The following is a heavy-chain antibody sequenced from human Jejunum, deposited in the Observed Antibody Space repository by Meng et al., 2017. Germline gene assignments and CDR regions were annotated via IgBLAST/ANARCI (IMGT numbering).Heavy chain of an antibody. D-gene: IGHD6-19*01. J-gene: IGHJ4*02. CDR1: AFTFSDSW. V-gene: IGHV3-7*01. CDR3: VLGRGWSVKY. CDR2: MKQDGSEI. Sequence: WGSLCLSCAASAFTFSDSWMNWVRQAPGKGLEWVANMKQDGSEIYYVDPEKGRFTISRDNAENSLLLQLDGLWGEDTAIYYCVLGRGWSVKYWGQGTLVTVSS.